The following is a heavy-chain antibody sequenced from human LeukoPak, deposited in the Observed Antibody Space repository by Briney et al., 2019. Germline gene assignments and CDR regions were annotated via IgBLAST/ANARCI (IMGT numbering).Heavy chain of an antibody. Sequence: PGGSLRLSCAASGFTFSSYEMNWVRQAPGKGLEWVSYISSSGSTIYYADSVKGRFTISRDNAKNSLYLQMNSLRAEDTAVYYCARDRGVRYYGSGSYYHYYGMDVWGQGTTVTVSS. CDR2: ISSSGSTI. V-gene: IGHV3-48*03. D-gene: IGHD3-10*01. J-gene: IGHJ6*02. CDR3: ARDRGVRYYGSGSYYHYYGMDV. CDR1: GFTFSSYE.